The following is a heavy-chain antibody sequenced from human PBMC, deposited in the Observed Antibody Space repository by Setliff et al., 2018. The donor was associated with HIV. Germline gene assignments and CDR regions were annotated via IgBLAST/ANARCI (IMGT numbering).Heavy chain of an antibody. CDR2: ISGSGDIT. D-gene: IGHD4-4*01. CDR3: AKTQTVITVYGPFDS. J-gene: IGHJ4*02. CDR1: GFSFRSYA. Sequence: GGSLRLSCAASGFSFRSYAASWVRQAPGKGLEWVSVISGSGDITYYRESVKGRFTASRDNSNNTVYLQMNSLRAEDTAMYYCAKTQTVITVYGPFDSWGQGTPVTVSS. V-gene: IGHV3-23*01.